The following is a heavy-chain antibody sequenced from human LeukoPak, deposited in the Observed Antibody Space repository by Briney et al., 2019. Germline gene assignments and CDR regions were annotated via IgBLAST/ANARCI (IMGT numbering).Heavy chain of an antibody. CDR2: ISSSGSYI. CDR1: GFTFSSYS. V-gene: IGHV3-21*01. Sequence: PGGSPRLSCAASGFTFSSYSMNWVRQAPGKGLEWVSSISSSGSYIYYADSVKGRFTISRDNAKNSLYLQMNSLRAEDTAVYYCARDAGTGDPPYFDYWGQGTLVTVSS. CDR3: ARDAGTGDPPYFDY. D-gene: IGHD7-27*01. J-gene: IGHJ4*02.